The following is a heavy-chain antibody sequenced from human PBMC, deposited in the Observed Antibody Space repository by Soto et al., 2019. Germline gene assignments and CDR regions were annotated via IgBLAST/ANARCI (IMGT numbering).Heavy chain of an antibody. V-gene: IGHV3-21*01. CDR2: ISSSSSYI. CDR1: GFTFSSYS. D-gene: IGHD2-2*01. J-gene: IGHJ5*02. CDR3: ARARDIVLVPAAMINWFDP. Sequence: GGSLRLSCAAAGFTFSSYSMNWVRQAPGKGLEWVSSISSSSSYIYYADSVKGRFTISRDNAKNSLYLQMNSLRAEDTAVYYCARARDIVLVPAAMINWFDPWGQGTLVTVPS.